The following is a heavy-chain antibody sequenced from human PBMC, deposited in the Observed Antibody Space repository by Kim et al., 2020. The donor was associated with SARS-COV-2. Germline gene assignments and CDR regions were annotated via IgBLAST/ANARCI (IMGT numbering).Heavy chain of an antibody. CDR3: ARESYDSSGLDY. CDR1: GGSISSSSYY. Sequence: SETLSLTCTVSGGSISSSSYYWGWIRQPPGKGLEWIGSIYYSGSTYYNPSLKSRVTISVDTSKNQFSLKLSSVTAADTAVYYCARESYDSSGLDYWGQGTLVTVSS. D-gene: IGHD3-22*01. J-gene: IGHJ4*02. CDR2: IYYSGST. V-gene: IGHV4-39*01.